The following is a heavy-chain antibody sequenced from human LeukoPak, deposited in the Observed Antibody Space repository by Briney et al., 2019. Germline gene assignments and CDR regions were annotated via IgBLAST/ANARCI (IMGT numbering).Heavy chain of an antibody. CDR1: GGSISSYY. CDR3: ARDKGEYYDSSGYLDY. CDR2: IYYSGST. Sequence: PSETLSLTCTVSGGSISSYYWSWIRQPPGKGLEWIGYIYYSGSTNYNPSLKSRVTISVDTSKNQLSLKLSSVTAADTAVYYCARDKGEYYDSSGYLDYWGQGTLVTVSS. D-gene: IGHD3-22*01. J-gene: IGHJ4*02. V-gene: IGHV4-59*01.